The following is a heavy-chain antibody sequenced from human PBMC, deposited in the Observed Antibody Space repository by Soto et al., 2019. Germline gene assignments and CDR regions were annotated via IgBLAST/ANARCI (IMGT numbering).Heavy chain of an antibody. CDR2: LIPIFGTA. J-gene: IGHJ4*02. V-gene: IGHV1-69*01. Sequence: QVQLVQSGAEVKKPGSSVKVSCKASGGTFSSYAISWVRQAPGHGLEWMGGLIPIFGTANYAQKFQGRVTVTAEEATSAAYVELRSRRSGDTAGYYWAGDQGGTTSLDYWGEGTLVTVSS. CDR1: GGTFSSYA. CDR3: AGDQGGTTSLDY. D-gene: IGHD1-1*01.